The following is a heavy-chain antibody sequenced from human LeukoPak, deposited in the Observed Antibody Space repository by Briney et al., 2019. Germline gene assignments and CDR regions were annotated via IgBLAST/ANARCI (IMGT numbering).Heavy chain of an antibody. V-gene: IGHV1-46*02. CDR3: ASERNYGDKYFDS. CDR2: INRGDGIT. Sequence: ASVNISCKASGNTFNIHYFHWVRQAPGQGLEWMGIINRGDGITGYAQRFQGRLMLTKDTSTSTAYMELGSLRSDDTAIYYCASERNYGDKYFDSWGQGTVVTVSS. D-gene: IGHD4-17*01. J-gene: IGHJ4*02. CDR1: GNTFNIHY.